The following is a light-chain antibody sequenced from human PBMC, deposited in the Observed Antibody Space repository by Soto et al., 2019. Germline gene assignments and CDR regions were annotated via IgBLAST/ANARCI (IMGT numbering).Light chain of an antibody. Sequence: EIVMTQSPATLSVSPGERATVSCRASQSVSSNLAWYQQKSGQAPRLLIYGASTRATGIPARFRGSGSGTDFTLTISSLQSEDFAIYYCQQYSNWSTFGQGTKVEIK. CDR1: QSVSSN. CDR2: GAS. CDR3: QQYSNWST. J-gene: IGKJ1*01. V-gene: IGKV3-15*01.